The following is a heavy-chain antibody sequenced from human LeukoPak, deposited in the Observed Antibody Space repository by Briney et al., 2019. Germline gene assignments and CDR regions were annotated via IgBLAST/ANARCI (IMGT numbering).Heavy chain of an antibody. CDR3: ARGGLLWFGELPFYFDY. D-gene: IGHD3-10*01. CDR1: GGSFSGYY. CDR2: INHSGST. J-gene: IGHJ4*02. V-gene: IGHV4-34*01. Sequence: SETLSLTCAVYGGSFSGYYWSWIRQPPGKGLEWIGEINHSGSTNYNPSLKSRVTISVDTSKNQFSLKLSSVTAADTAVYYCARGGLLWFGELPFYFDYWGQGTLVTVSS.